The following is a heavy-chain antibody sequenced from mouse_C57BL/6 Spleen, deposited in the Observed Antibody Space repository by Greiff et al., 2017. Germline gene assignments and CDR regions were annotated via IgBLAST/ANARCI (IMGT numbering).Heavy chain of an antibody. J-gene: IGHJ1*03. V-gene: IGHV2-2*01. Sequence: QVQLKESGPGLVQPSQSLSITCTVSGFSLTSYGVHWVRQSPGKGLEWLGVLWSGGRTDYNAAFISRLSISKDNSKSQVFFKMNSLQADDTAIYYCARTGESSWYFDVWGTGTTVTVSS. D-gene: IGHD1-3*01. CDR3: ARTGESSWYFDV. CDR1: GFSLTSYG. CDR2: LWSGGRT.